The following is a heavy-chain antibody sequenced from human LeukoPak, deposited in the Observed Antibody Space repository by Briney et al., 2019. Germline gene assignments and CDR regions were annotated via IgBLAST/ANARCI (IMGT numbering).Heavy chain of an antibody. CDR1: GYSFTAQY. V-gene: IGHV1-2*02. D-gene: IGHD3-3*02. CDR2: INPNNGDT. J-gene: IGHJ4*02. Sequence: ASVTVSCRASGYSFTAQYMHWLRQAPGQGLEWMGWINPNNGDTKYAQSFLGRVIMTRDTSTTTAYMELSSLRSNDTAVYFCDRFPRSVSTPPFDYWGQGTLVTVSS. CDR3: DRFPRSVSTPPFDY.